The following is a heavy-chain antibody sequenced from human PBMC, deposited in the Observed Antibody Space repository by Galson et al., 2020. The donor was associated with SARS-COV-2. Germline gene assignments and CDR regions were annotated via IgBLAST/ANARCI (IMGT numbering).Heavy chain of an antibody. V-gene: IGHV1-24*01. J-gene: IGHJ4*02. CDR3: ATDFAIVGVGVLHD. D-gene: IGHD3-3*01. CDR1: GYTLTELS. Sequence: ASVKVSCKVSGYTLTELSMHWVRQAPGKGLEWMGGFDPEDGETIYAQKFQGRVTMTEETSTDTAYMELSSLRSEDTDVYYCATDFAIVGVGVLHDWGQGTLVTVSS. CDR2: FDPEDGET.